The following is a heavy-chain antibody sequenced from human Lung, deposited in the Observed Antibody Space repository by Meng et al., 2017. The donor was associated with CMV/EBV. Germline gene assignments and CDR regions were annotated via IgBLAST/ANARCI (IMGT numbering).Heavy chain of an antibody. CDR1: GYTFTSYA. CDR2: IDPNTGNP. CDR3: ARDSPLDGYSLLDY. Sequence: QVHLVQSGPELKQPGASAKVSCRSSGYTFTSYAINWVRQAPGQGPDWMGWIDPNTGNPTYGQGFTGRFVFSLDTSVSTAYLQINSLRADDTAVYYCARDSPLDGYSLLDYWGQGTLVTVSS. V-gene: IGHV7-4-1*02. D-gene: IGHD5-24*01. J-gene: IGHJ4*02.